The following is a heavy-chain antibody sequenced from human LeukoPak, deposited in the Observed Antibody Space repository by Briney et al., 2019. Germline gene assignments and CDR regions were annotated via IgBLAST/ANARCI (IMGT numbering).Heavy chain of an antibody. CDR1: GRSMSSYH. J-gene: IGHJ5*02. CDR2: IYTRGST. Sequence: SETLSLTCTVSGRSMSSYHWSWIRQPTGKGMEWIGYIYTRGSTNYNHTLKSRVTISVDTSKTQFSLKLSPVTAADTAVYYCARHRAQLLHNCFDPWGQGTLVTVSS. CDR3: ARHRAQLLHNCFDP. D-gene: IGHD2-2*01. V-gene: IGHV4-4*09.